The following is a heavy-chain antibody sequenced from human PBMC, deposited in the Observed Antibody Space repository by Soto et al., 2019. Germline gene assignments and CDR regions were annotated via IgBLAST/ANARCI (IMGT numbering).Heavy chain of an antibody. CDR3: ARGPYCSGGSCYGYFDY. CDR1: GGTFSSYA. CDR2: IIPIFGTA. V-gene: IGHV1-69*13. J-gene: IGHJ4*02. Sequence: SVKVSCKASGGTFSSYAISWVRQAPGQGLEWMGGIIPIFGTANYAQKFQGRVTITADESTSTAYMDLSSLRSEDTAVYYCARGPYCSGGSCYGYFDYWGQGTLVTVSS. D-gene: IGHD2-15*01.